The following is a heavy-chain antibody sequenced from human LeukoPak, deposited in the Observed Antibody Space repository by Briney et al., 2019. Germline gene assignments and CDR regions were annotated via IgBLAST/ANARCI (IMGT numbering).Heavy chain of an antibody. D-gene: IGHD3-10*01. CDR3: ARDARTHSGRYYYGSGSYNYYFDY. J-gene: IGHJ4*02. CDR2: IFYSGST. CDR1: GGSISTSSYY. Sequence: SETLSLTCTVSGGSISTSSYYWGWVRQPPGKGLEWIGNIFYSGSTYYSPSLKSRVTISLDTSRNQFSLKLNSVTAADTAVYYCARDARTHSGRYYYGSGSYNYYFDYWGQGTLVTVSS. V-gene: IGHV4-39*07.